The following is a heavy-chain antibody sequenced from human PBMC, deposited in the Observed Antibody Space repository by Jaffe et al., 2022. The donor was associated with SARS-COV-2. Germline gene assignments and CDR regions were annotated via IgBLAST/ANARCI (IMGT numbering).Heavy chain of an antibody. D-gene: IGHD3-3*01. CDR1: GGSISSSSYY. V-gene: IGHV4-39*01. CDR2: IYYSGST. Sequence: QLQLQESGPGLVKPSETLSLTCTVSGGSISSSSYYWGWIRQPPGKGLEWIGSIYYSGSTYYNPSLKSRVTISVDTSKNQFSLKLSSVTAADTAVYYCARHYYYDFWSGYYWFDYWGQGTLVTVSS. CDR3: ARHYYYDFWSGYYWFDY. J-gene: IGHJ5*01.